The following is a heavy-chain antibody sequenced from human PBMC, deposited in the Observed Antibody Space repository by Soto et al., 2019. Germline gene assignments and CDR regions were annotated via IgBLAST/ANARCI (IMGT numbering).Heavy chain of an antibody. J-gene: IGHJ5*01. CDR1: GESVSTNSVT. D-gene: IGHD1-26*01. CDR2: TYYRSKWYN. V-gene: IGHV6-1*01. CDR3: VRLIGNSWLDF. Sequence: PSQTLSLTCAISGESVSTNSVTWNWIRQSPSRGLEWLGRTYYRSKWYNDYAESVKSRITINPDTSKNQFSLHLNSVTPEDTAVYYCVRLIGNSWLDFWGQGTLVTVSS.